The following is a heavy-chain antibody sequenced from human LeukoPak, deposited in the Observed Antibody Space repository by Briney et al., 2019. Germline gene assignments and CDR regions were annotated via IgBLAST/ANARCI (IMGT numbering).Heavy chain of an antibody. Sequence: GRSLRLSCAASGFTFDDYAMHWVRQAPGKGLEWVSGISGSGGSTYYADSVKGRFTISRDNSKNTLYLQMNSLRAEDTAVYYCAREVPAGGNFGDAFDIWGQGTMVTVSS. D-gene: IGHD4-23*01. J-gene: IGHJ3*02. CDR1: GFTFDDYA. CDR3: AREVPAGGNFGDAFDI. CDR2: ISGSGGST. V-gene: IGHV3-23*01.